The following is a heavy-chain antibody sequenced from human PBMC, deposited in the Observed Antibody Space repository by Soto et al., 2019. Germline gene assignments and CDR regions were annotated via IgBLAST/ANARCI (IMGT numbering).Heavy chain of an antibody. CDR3: ARDKKSGYSYFFDY. D-gene: IGHD3-22*01. J-gene: IGHJ4*02. CDR1: GFTFSSYS. Sequence: TGGSLRLSCAASGFTFSSYSMNWVRQAPGKGLEWVSYISSSSSTIYYADSVKGRFTISRDNAKNSLYLQMNSLRDEDTAVYYCARDKKSGYSYFFDYWGQGTLVTVSS. V-gene: IGHV3-48*02. CDR2: ISSSSSTI.